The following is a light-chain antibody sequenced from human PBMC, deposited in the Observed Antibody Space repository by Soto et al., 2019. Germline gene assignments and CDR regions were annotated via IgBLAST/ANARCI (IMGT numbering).Light chain of an antibody. CDR1: SSDVGSYNL. CDR3: CSYGGRSTYV. V-gene: IGLV2-23*02. Sequence: QSVLTQPASVPGSPGQSITISCTGTSSDVGSYNLVSWYQQHPGKAPKLMIYEVSKRPSGVSNRFSGSKSANTASLTISGLQADDEADYYCCSYGGRSTYVFGTGTKVTVL. J-gene: IGLJ1*01. CDR2: EVS.